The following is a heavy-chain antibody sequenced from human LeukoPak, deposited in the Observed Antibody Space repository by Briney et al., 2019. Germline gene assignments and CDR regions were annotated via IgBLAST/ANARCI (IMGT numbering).Heavy chain of an antibody. Sequence: PSETLSLTCAVYGGSFSDYYWSWVRQPPGKGLEWIGEINHRGSTSYNPSLKSRVTISVDTSKNQFSLKVSSVTAADTAVYYCAGSSVIGLDYWGQGTLVTVSS. CDR2: INHRGST. D-gene: IGHD4-11*01. CDR1: GGSFSDYY. CDR3: AGSSVIGLDY. V-gene: IGHV4-34*01. J-gene: IGHJ4*02.